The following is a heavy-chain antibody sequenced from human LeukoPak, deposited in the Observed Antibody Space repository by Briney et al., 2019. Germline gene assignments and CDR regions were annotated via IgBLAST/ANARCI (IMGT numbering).Heavy chain of an antibody. CDR3: GRNAYNWNFNDY. Sequence: NAGGSLRLSCAASGFTFSDYYMSWIRQTPGKGLEWVSYISDDSSYTNYADSVKGRFTISRDNAKNSLCLQMNSLRAEDTAVYYCGRNAYNWNFNDYWGQGTLVTVSS. CDR1: GFTFSDYY. J-gene: IGHJ4*02. CDR2: ISDDSSYT. D-gene: IGHD1-1*01. V-gene: IGHV3-11*03.